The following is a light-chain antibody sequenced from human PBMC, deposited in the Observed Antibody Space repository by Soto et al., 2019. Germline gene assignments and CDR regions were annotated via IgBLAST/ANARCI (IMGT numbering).Light chain of an antibody. CDR3: QQDHNSPA. Sequence: DIVMTQAPATLSVSPGERATLSCSASQSVFSSLAWYQQKPCHAPRPPIYGAATRATGITGRLSGSESVKEFTLTLSSPQCLKYPGQYWQQDHNSPAFGQGSK. CDR1: QSVFSS. CDR2: GAA. J-gene: IGKJ1*01. V-gene: IGKV3-15*01.